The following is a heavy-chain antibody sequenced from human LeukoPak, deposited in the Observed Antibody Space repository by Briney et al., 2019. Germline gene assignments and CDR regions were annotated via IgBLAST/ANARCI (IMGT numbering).Heavy chain of an antibody. V-gene: IGHV3-30-3*01. CDR2: ISYDGSNK. J-gene: IGHJ4*02. CDR1: GFIFSSYA. CDR3: ARDHLEMATSHFDY. Sequence: PGGCLRLSCAASGFIFSSYAMHWVRQAPGKGLEWVAVISYDGSNKYYADSVEGRFTISRDNSKNTLYLQMNSLRAEDTAVYYCARDHLEMATSHFDYWGQGTLVTVSS. D-gene: IGHD5-24*01.